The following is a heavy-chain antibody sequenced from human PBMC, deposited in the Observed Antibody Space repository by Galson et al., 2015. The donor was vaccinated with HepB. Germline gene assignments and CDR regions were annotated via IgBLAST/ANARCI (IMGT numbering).Heavy chain of an antibody. CDR3: ARIGSGDSDVIDI. Sequence: SLRLSCAVSGFNLSDYYMTWIRQAPGKGLEWLSYISGNSLYTNVAASVRGRFFISRDNAKKSLYLQMNRLSDEDTAVYYCARIGSGDSDVIDIWGQGTEVTVSS. CDR2: ISGNSLYT. CDR1: GFNLSDYY. D-gene: IGHD5-24*01. V-gene: IGHV3-11*06. J-gene: IGHJ3*02.